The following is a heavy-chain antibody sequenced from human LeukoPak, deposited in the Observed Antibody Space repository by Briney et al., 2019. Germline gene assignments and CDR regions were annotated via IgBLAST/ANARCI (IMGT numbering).Heavy chain of an antibody. J-gene: IGHJ4*02. V-gene: IGHV3-30*02. CDR2: IRYDGSNK. CDR1: GFTFSSYG. CDR3: AKDRGFLDY. Sequence: GGSLRLSCAASGFTFSSYGMHWLRQPPGKGLEWVAFIRYDGSNKYYADSVKGRFTISRDNSKNTLYLQMNSLRAEDTAVYYCAKDRGFLDYWGQGTLVTVSS. D-gene: IGHD5-12*01.